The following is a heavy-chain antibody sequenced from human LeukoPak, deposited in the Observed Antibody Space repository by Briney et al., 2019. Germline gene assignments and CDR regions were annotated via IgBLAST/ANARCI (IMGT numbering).Heavy chain of an antibody. CDR3: ARETLEYDSSGYVRRNFDY. Sequence: GGSLRLSCAASGFTVSNSYMSWVRQAPGKGLEWVSIIYSGGSTYYADSVKGRFTISRDSSKNTLYLQMNSLRAVDTAVYYCARETLEYDSSGYVRRNFDYWGQGTLVTVSS. V-gene: IGHV3-53*01. J-gene: IGHJ4*02. D-gene: IGHD3-22*01. CDR2: IYSGGST. CDR1: GFTVSNSY.